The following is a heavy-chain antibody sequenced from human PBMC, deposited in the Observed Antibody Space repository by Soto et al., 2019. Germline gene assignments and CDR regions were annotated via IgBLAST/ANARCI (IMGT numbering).Heavy chain of an antibody. D-gene: IGHD1-20*01. CDR2: VGAYNGNI. CDR1: GYTFTTYG. CDR3: VRDNWSFGVPLDH. Sequence: QVQLVQSGAEVKKPGASVKVSCKASGYTFTTYGLHWVRQAPGHGLEWMGSVGAYNGNIKYAQTLQGRLTITTDTSTNAAYMELRSLRSDATAVYYWVRDNWSFGVPLDHWGQGTLVTVSS. J-gene: IGHJ4*02. V-gene: IGHV1-18*04.